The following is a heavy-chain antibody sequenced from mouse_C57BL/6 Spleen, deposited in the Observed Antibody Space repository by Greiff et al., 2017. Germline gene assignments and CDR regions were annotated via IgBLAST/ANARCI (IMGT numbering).Heavy chain of an antibody. CDR3: ARYGYDYYAMDY. CDR1: GYSFTGYF. J-gene: IGHJ2*01. CDR2: INPYNGDT. Sequence: VQLQQSGPELVKPGDSVKISCKASGYSFTGYFMNWVMQSHGKSLEWIGRINPYNGDTFYNQKFKGKATLTVDKSSSTAHMELRSLTSEDSAVYYCARYGYDYYAMDYWGQGTTLTVSA. D-gene: IGHD2-2*01. V-gene: IGHV1-20*01.